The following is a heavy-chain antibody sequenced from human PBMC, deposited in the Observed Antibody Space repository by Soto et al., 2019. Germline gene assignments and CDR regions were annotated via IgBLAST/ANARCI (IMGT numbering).Heavy chain of an antibody. CDR2: ISGSDGKT. Sequence: DVQLWESGGGLVQPGGSLRLSCAASGFSFVSYALSLVRQAPGKGLEWVSTISGSDGKTFYADSVKGRFSISRDTSQSTLYLQMNSLRADDTAMYYCARWSYLDYWGQGTRVTVSS. CDR1: GFSFVSYA. V-gene: IGHV3-23*01. J-gene: IGHJ4*02. CDR3: ARWSYLDY. D-gene: IGHD3-3*01.